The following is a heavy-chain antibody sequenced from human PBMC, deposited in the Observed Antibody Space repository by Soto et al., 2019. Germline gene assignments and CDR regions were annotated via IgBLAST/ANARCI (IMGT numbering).Heavy chain of an antibody. D-gene: IGHD3-22*01. Sequence: GEPLKISCKGSGYSFTSYWISWVRQMPGKGLEWMGRIDPSDSYTNYSPSFQGHVTISADKSISTAYLQWSSLKASDTAMYYCARHAPYDSSGDNYYYYGMDVWGQGTTVTVSS. CDR3: ARHAPYDSSGDNYYYYGMDV. CDR1: GYSFTSYW. CDR2: IDPSDSYT. J-gene: IGHJ6*02. V-gene: IGHV5-10-1*01.